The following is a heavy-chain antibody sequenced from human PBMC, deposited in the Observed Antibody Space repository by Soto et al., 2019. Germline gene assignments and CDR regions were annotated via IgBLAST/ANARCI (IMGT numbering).Heavy chain of an antibody. Sequence: GESLKISCKGSGYSFTSYWIGWVRQMPGKGLEWMGIIYPGDSDTRYSPSFQGQVTISADESTSTAYMELSSLRSEDTAVYYCAREPNRGYSYGYADYGMDVWGQGTTVTVSS. CDR3: AREPNRGYSYGYADYGMDV. J-gene: IGHJ6*02. V-gene: IGHV5-51*01. D-gene: IGHD5-18*01. CDR1: GYSFTSYW. CDR2: IYPGDSDT.